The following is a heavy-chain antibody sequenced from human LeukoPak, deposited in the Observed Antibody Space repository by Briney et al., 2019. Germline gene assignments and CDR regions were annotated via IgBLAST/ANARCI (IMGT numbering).Heavy chain of an antibody. Sequence: GGSLRLSCAASGFTFSSYSMNWVRQAPGKGLEWVSYISSSSSTIYYADSVKGRFTISRDNAKNSLYLQMNSLGAEDTAVYYCARGLYSSSWSFDYYYYYYMDVWGKGTTVTVSS. CDR2: ISSSSSTI. CDR1: GFTFSSYS. V-gene: IGHV3-48*01. CDR3: ARGLYSSSWSFDYYYYYYMDV. D-gene: IGHD6-13*01. J-gene: IGHJ6*03.